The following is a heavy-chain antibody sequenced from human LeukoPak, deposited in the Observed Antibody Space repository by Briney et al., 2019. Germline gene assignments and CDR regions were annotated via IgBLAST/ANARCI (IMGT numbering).Heavy chain of an antibody. CDR3: ARVSSSWGQKPATFDY. CDR2: IYYSGST. J-gene: IGHJ4*02. Sequence: SETLSLTCTVSGGSISSYYWSWIRQPPGKGLEWIGYIYYSGSTNYNPSLKGRVTISVDTSKNQFSLKLSSVTAADTAVYYCARVSSSWGQKPATFDYWGQGTLVTVSS. D-gene: IGHD6-13*01. V-gene: IGHV4-59*01. CDR1: GGSISSYY.